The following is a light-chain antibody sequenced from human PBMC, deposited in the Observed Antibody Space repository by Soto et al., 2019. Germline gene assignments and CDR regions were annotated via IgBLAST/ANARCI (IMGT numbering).Light chain of an antibody. V-gene: IGKV1-8*01. CDR2: DAS. CDR3: QQFNNYPRT. Sequence: AIRMTQSPSSFSASTGDRVSITCRATQDIGTYLAWYQQIPGKAPKLLIYDASTLQTGVPSRFSGSGSGTDFTLTISYLQSEDFGTYYCQQFNNYPRTFGQGTKVDIK. CDR1: QDIGTY. J-gene: IGKJ1*01.